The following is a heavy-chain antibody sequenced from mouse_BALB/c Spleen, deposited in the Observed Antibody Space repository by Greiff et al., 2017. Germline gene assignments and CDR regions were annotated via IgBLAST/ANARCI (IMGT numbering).Heavy chain of an antibody. CDR3: STTVVATDYLDY. CDR2: IYPGNSDT. D-gene: IGHD1-1*01. V-gene: IGHV1-5*01. CDR1: GYSFTSYW. J-gene: IGHJ2*01. Sequence: EVQLQQSGTVLARPGASVKMSCKASGYSFTSYWMHWVKQRPGQGLEWIGAIYPGNSDTSYNQKFKGKAKLTAVTSASAAYMELSSLTNEDSAVYYCSTTVVATDYLDYWGQGTTLTVSS.